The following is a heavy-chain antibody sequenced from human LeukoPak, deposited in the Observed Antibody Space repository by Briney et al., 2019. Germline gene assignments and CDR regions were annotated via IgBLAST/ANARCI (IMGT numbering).Heavy chain of an antibody. CDR1: GYTFTGYY. CDR3: ARGGSYCSGGSCYLIYFDY. D-gene: IGHD2-15*01. Sequence: ASVKVSCKASGYTFTGYYMHWVRQAPGQGLEWMGWINPNSGGTNYAQKFQGRVTMTRDTSISTAYMELSRLRSDDTAVYYCARGGSYCSGGSCYLIYFDYWGQGTLVTVSS. CDR2: INPNSGGT. V-gene: IGHV1-2*02. J-gene: IGHJ4*02.